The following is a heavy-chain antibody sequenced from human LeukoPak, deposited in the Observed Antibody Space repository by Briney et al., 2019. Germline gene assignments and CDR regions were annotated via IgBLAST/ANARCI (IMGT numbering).Heavy chain of an antibody. CDR1: GGSISSYY. D-gene: IGHD3-16*01. Sequence: SETLSLTCTVSGGSISSYYWSWIRQPPGKGLEWIGYIYYSGSTNYNPSLKSRVTISVDTSKNQFSLKLSSVTAADTAVYYCARDHPLGASGMDVWGQGTTVTVSS. CDR3: ARDHPLGASGMDV. J-gene: IGHJ6*02. CDR2: IYYSGST. V-gene: IGHV4-59*01.